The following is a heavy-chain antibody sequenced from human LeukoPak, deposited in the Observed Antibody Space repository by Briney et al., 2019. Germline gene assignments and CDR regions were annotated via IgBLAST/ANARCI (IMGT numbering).Heavy chain of an antibody. J-gene: IGHJ4*02. V-gene: IGHV4-59*01. D-gene: IGHD3-10*02. CDR3: ARSTESTMFIDY. Sequence: SETLSLTCTVSGGSISPYYWSWIRQPPGKGLEWLGYIYYSGNTDYNPSLKSRVAISVDTSKNQFSLKLGSVTAADTAVYYCARSTESTMFIDYWGQGTLVTVSS. CDR2: IYYSGNT. CDR1: GGSISPYY.